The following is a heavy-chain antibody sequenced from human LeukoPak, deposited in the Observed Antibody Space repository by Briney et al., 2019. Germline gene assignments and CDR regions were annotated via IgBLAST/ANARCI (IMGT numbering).Heavy chain of an antibody. CDR3: ARHRIAAADDAFEV. CDR2: IYYSGST. V-gene: IGHV4-39*01. D-gene: IGHD6-13*01. J-gene: IGHJ3*01. CDR1: GGSFSDYY. Sequence: PSETLSLTCAVYGGSFSDYYWGWIRQPPGKGLEWIGTIYYSGSTYYNPSLKSRVTISVDTSKNLFSLKLSSVTAADTAVYYCARHRIAAADDAFEVWGQGTMVTVSS.